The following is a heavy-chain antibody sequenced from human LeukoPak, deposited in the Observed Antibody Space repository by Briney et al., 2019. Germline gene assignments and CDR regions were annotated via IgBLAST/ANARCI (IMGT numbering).Heavy chain of an antibody. D-gene: IGHD3-10*01. CDR2: ISSSSSYI. J-gene: IGHJ4*02. CDR3: ARMWFGELLYFDY. CDR1: GFTFSSYS. Sequence: GGSLRLSCAASGFTFSSYSMNWVRQAPGKGLEWVSSISSSSSYIYYADSVKGRFTISRDNAKNSLYLQMNSLRAEDTAVYYCARMWFGELLYFDYWGQGTLVTVSS. V-gene: IGHV3-21*01.